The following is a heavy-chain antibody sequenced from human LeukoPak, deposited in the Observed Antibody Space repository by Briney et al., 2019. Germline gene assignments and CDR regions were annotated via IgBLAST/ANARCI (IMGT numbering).Heavy chain of an antibody. V-gene: IGHV1-69*06. CDR2: IIPIFGTA. J-gene: IGHJ4*02. CDR3: ASPYDSSGYYSDY. D-gene: IGHD3-22*01. Sequence: ASVKVSCKASGGTFSSYAISWVRQAPGQGLEWMGGIIPIFGTANYAQKFQGRVTITADKSTSTAYMELSSLRSEDTAVYYCASPYDSSGYYSDYWGQGTLVTVSS. CDR1: GGTFSSYA.